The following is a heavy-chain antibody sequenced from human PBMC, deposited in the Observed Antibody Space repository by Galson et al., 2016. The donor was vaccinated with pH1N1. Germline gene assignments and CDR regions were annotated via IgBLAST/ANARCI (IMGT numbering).Heavy chain of an antibody. CDR3: AHSVRNSVTTQKPFDY. CDR2: IYWDGNY. Sequence: PALVKPTQTLTLTCSFSGFSLRSRGVGVGWVRQSPGKAPQWLALIYWDGNYHYSPSLKTRLTITKDTTRNRVVLTMTNMAPVGTATYYCAHSVRNSVTTQKPFDYWGQGTLVTVSS. D-gene: IGHD4-17*01. V-gene: IGHV2-5*02. CDR1: GFSLRSRGVG. J-gene: IGHJ4*02.